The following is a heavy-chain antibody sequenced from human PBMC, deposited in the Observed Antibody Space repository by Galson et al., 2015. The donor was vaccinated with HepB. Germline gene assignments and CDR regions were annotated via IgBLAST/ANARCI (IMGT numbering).Heavy chain of an antibody. CDR2: ISSSSGTYT. V-gene: IGHV3-11*03. D-gene: IGHD3-22*01. Sequence: SLRLSCAASGFTFRDYYMSWIRQTPGKGLEWLSYISSSSGTYTNYADSVKGRLTISRNQFSLKLNSVTAADTAVYYCARSHLNFYAGSGRVYYFDYWGQGTLVTVSS. CDR1: GFTFRDYY. J-gene: IGHJ4*02. CDR3: ARSHLNFYAGSGRVYYFDY.